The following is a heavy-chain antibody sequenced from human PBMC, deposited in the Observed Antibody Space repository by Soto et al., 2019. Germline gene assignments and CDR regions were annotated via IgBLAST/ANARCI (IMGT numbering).Heavy chain of an antibody. CDR2: ITDSGPST. D-gene: IGHD2-21*01. V-gene: IGHV3-23*01. Sequence: GGSLRLSCAASGFAFRSFAMSWVRQAPGKGLEWVSSITDSGPSTFYADSVKGRLTTSTDNSKSPLYLRMNSLDAENTSVYYCAKYKGVIHRLMFDCWGQGTLVTVSS. CDR3: AKYKGVIHRLMFDC. CDR1: GFAFRSFA. J-gene: IGHJ4*02.